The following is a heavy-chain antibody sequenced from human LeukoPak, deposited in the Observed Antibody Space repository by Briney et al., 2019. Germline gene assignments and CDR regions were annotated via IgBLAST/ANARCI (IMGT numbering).Heavy chain of an antibody. CDR3: ARCSGYGMDV. CDR2: ISGSGGST. CDR1: GFTFSTCA. Sequence: GGSLRLSCAASGFTFSTCAMSWVRQAPGKGLEWVSVISGSGGSTYYADSVKGRFTISRDNSKNTLYLQMNSLRDEDTAVYHCARCSGYGMDVWGQGTTVTVSS. J-gene: IGHJ6*02. V-gene: IGHV3-23*01. D-gene: IGHD3-10*02.